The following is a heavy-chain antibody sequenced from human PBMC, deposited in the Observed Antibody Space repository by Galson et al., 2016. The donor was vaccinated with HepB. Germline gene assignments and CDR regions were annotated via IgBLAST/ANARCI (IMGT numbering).Heavy chain of an antibody. J-gene: IGHJ4*02. CDR3: ARYGSWTGFDY. CDR2: ISHSGSV. V-gene: IGHV4-31*03. D-gene: IGHD6-13*01. Sequence: TLSLTCTVSLDTISITGYFWSWIRQVPGGGLEWIGYISHSGSVYPNPSLKSRSVISVDTSKNQFSLDVRSVTAADTAVYFCARYGSWTGFDYWGRGILVTVSS. CDR1: LDTISITGYF.